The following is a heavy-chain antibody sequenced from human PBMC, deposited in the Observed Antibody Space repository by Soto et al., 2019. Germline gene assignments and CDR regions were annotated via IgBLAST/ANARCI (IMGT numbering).Heavy chain of an antibody. CDR3: ARAGNDSSGYYPFDP. V-gene: IGHV3-53*02. J-gene: IGHJ5*02. CDR1: GFTVSTNY. D-gene: IGHD3-22*01. CDR2: IYTGGST. Sequence: EVQLVETGGGLIQPGGSLRLSCAASGFTVSTNYMSWVRQAPGKGLGWVSVIYTGGSTFYADSVKGRFTISSDNSKNTLYLQMNSLRAEDTAVYYCARAGNDSSGYYPFDPWGQGTLVTVSS.